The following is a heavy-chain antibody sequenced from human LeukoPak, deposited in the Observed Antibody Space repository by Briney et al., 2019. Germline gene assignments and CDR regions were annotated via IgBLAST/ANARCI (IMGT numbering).Heavy chain of an antibody. CDR1: GFTFYDYV. V-gene: IGHV3-43*02. CDR3: TKESREGASDY. J-gene: IGHJ4*02. Sequence: GGSLRLSCAASGFTFYDYVMHWVRQPPGKGVEWVSVICGDGGDTYYVDSVKGRFTTSRDNSKNSLYLQMTSLRPEDTAFYYCTKESREGASDYWGQGTLVTVSS. D-gene: IGHD3-16*01. CDR2: ICGDGGDT.